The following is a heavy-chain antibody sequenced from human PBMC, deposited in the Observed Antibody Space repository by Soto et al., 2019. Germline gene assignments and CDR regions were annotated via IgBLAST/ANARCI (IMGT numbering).Heavy chain of an antibody. V-gene: IGHV3-33*01. CDR2: IWYDGSNK. Sequence: QVQLVESGGGVVQPGRSLRLSCAASGFTFSSYGMHWVRQAPGKGLEWVAVIWYDGSNKYYADSVKGRFTISRDNSKNPLYLKMNSLRAEDTAVYYCARGAESWHFDYWGQGTLVTVCS. J-gene: IGHJ4*02. D-gene: IGHD3-10*01. CDR1: GFTFSSYG. CDR3: ARGAESWHFDY.